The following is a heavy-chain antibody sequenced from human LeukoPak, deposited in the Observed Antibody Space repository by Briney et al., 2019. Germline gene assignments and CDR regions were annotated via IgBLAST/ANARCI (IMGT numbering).Heavy chain of an antibody. CDR3: ARDFRYDSSGYYSGAFDI. D-gene: IGHD3-22*01. V-gene: IGHV4-59*01. CDR2: IYYSGST. CDR1: GGSISSYY. Sequence: TSETLSLTCTVSGGSISSYYWSWIRQPPGKGLEWIGYIYYSGSTNYNPSLKSRVTISVDTSKNQFSLKLSSVTAADTAVYYCARDFRYDSSGYYSGAFDIWGQGTMVTVSS. J-gene: IGHJ3*02.